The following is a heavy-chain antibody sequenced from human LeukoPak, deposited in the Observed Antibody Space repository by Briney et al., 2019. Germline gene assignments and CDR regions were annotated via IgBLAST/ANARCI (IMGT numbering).Heavy chain of an antibody. CDR3: ARDRPMDYYDSSGSYRAPEYFQH. CDR2: ISSSSSYI. D-gene: IGHD3-22*01. CDR1: GFTFSSYS. J-gene: IGHJ1*01. Sequence: GGSLRLSCAASGFTFSSYSMNWVRQAPGKGLEWVSSISSSSSYIYYADSVKGRFTISRDNAKNSLYLQMNSLRAEDTAVYYCARDRPMDYYDSSGSYRAPEYFQHWGQGTLVTVSS. V-gene: IGHV3-21*01.